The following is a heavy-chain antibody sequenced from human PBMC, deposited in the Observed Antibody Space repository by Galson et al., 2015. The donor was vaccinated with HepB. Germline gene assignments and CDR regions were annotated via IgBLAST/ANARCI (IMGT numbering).Heavy chain of an antibody. CDR3: AREISIAARPYYYYRMDV. V-gene: IGHV3-21*01. Sequence: SLRLSCAASGFNFSNHNMHWVRQAPWKGLEWVSSITTSSNYIYYADSVKGRFTISRDNAKNSLYLQMNSLRAEDTAVYYCAREISIAARPYYYYRMDVWGQGTTVTVSS. J-gene: IGHJ6*02. D-gene: IGHD6-6*01. CDR1: GFNFSNHN. CDR2: ITTSSNYI.